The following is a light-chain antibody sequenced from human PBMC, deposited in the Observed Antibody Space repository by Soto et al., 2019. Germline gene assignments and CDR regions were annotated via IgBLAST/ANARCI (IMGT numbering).Light chain of an antibody. CDR3: AARDDSLSGPV. CDR2: RNN. Sequence: QAVVTQPPSASGTPGQRVTISCSGSSSNIGSNYVYWYQQLPGTAPKLLIYRNNERPSGVPDRFSGSKSGTSASLAISGLRSEDEADYYCAARDDSLSGPVFGGGTKLNVL. CDR1: SSNIGSNY. V-gene: IGLV1-47*01. J-gene: IGLJ2*01.